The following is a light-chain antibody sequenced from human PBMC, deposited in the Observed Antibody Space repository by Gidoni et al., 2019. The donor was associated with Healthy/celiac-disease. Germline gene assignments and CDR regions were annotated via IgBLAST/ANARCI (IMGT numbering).Light chain of an antibody. Sequence: DIVLPQSPAPLSVSPGERATLSCMASQSVSSNLAWYQQKPGQAPRLLIYGASTRATGIPARFSGSGSGTEFTLTISSLQSEDFAVYYCQQYNNWPRTFGQGTKVEIK. CDR3: QQYNNWPRT. J-gene: IGKJ1*01. V-gene: IGKV3-15*01. CDR2: GAS. CDR1: QSVSSN.